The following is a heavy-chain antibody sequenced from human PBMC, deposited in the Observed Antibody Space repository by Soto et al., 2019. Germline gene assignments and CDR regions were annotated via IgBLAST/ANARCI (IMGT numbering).Heavy chain of an antibody. D-gene: IGHD1-1*01. J-gene: IGHJ4*02. CDR1: GFSLTSRPMG. V-gene: IGHV2-5*02. Sequence: QITLKESGPTRVKPTQTLTLTCTFSGFSLTSRPMGVGWIRQPPGKALEWLVFIHWDDDKRYSPSLRSRLSITKDTSGNQVVLTMTNMGPVDTATYYCAHRLSGYNWNGGYFDYWGQGALVTVSS. CDR3: AHRLSGYNWNGGYFDY. CDR2: IHWDDDK.